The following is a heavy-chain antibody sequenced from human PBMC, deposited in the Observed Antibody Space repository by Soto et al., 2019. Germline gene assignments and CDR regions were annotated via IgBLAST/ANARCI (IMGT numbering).Heavy chain of an antibody. J-gene: IGHJ4*02. Sequence: GASVKVSCKASGHTFTSYYMHWVRQAPGQGLEWMGIINPSGGSTSYAQKFQGRVTMTRDTSTSTVYVELSSLRSEDTAVYYCARVGHYDFWSGYYPAYFDYWGQGTLVTVSS. V-gene: IGHV1-46*01. CDR3: ARVGHYDFWSGYYPAYFDY. D-gene: IGHD3-3*01. CDR1: GHTFTSYY. CDR2: INPSGGST.